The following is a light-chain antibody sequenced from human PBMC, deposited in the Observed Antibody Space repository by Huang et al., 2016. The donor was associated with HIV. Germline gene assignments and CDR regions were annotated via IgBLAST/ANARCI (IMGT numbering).Light chain of an antibody. V-gene: IGKV4-1*01. Sequence: DIVMTQSPDSLSVSPGERATIDCKSSQSLLYSLNNKNYLAWFQQKPGRPPKLLLYWASTRESGIPKRFSGSGSETDFTLTINNLQPEDVATYYCQQYYQNPQTFGQGT. J-gene: IGKJ5*01. CDR1: QSLLYSLNNKNY. CDR3: QQYYQNPQT. CDR2: WAS.